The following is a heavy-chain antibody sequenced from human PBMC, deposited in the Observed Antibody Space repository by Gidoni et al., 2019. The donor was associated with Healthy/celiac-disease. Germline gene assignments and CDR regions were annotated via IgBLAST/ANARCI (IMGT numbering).Heavy chain of an antibody. D-gene: IGHD2-2*01. V-gene: IGHV3-33*01. Sequence: QVQLVESGGGVVQPGRSLRLSCAASGFTFSSYGMHWVRQAPGKGLEWVAVIWYDGSNKYYADSVKGRFTISRDNSKNTLYLQMNSLRAEDTAVYYCARDTCSSTSCPSTFDYWGQGTLVTVSS. J-gene: IGHJ4*02. CDR3: ARDTCSSTSCPSTFDY. CDR1: GFTFSSYG. CDR2: IWYDGSNK.